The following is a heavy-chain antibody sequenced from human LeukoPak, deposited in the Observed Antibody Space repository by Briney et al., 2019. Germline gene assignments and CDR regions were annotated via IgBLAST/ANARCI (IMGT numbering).Heavy chain of an antibody. CDR1: GYTFTGSY. J-gene: IGHJ3*02. CDR3: ASNSLGYYYDSSGAFDI. Sequence: ASVKVSCKASGYTFTGSYMHWVRQAPGQGLEWMGWINPNSGVSNYVQKFRGRVTMTRDTSISTAYMELSSLRSEDTAGYYCASNSLGYYYDSSGAFDIWGQGTMVTVSS. D-gene: IGHD3-22*01. CDR2: INPNSGVS. V-gene: IGHV1-2*02.